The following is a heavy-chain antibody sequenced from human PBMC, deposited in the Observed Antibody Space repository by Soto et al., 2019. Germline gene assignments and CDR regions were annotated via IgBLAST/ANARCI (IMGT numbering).Heavy chain of an antibody. Sequence: ESGGGLVKPGGSLRLSCTASGFTFSDYYMSWIRQAPGKGLEWVSYISSSSSYTFYADSVKGRFTISRDNAKNSLFLQMNSLRADDTAVYYCASRMLRGAYGMDVWGQGTTVTVSS. V-gene: IGHV3-11*06. CDR1: GFTFSDYY. J-gene: IGHJ6*02. CDR3: ASRMLRGAYGMDV. CDR2: ISSSSSYT. D-gene: IGHD3-10*01.